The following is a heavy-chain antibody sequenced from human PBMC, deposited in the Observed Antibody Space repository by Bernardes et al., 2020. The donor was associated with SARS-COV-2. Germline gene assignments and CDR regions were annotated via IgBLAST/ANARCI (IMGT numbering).Heavy chain of an antibody. CDR2: IIPILGIA. D-gene: IGHD1-26*01. V-gene: IGHV1-69*04. J-gene: IGHJ6*02. CDR1: GGTFSSYA. Sequence: SVKVSCKASGGTFSSYAISWVRQAPGQGLEWMGRIIPILGIANYAQKFQGRVTITADKSTSTAYMELSSLRSEDTAVYYCARVWWLVYGMDVWGQGTTVTVSS. CDR3: ARVWWLVYGMDV.